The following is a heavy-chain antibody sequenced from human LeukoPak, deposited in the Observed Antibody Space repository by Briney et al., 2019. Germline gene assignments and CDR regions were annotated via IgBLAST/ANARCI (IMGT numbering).Heavy chain of an antibody. CDR1: GFTFSDYY. J-gene: IGHJ4*02. Sequence: GGSLRLSCAASGFTFSDYYMSWIRQAPGKGLEWVSYISSGSTYTNYADSVKGRFTISRDTSKNTVYLQMNSLRPEETAVYYCARDGEYSYGYGFDYWGQGTLVTVSS. CDR3: ARDGEYSYGYGFDY. CDR2: ISSGSTYT. D-gene: IGHD5-18*01. V-gene: IGHV3-11*06.